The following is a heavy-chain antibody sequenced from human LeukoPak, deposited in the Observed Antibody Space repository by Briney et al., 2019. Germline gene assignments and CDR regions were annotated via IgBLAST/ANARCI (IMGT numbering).Heavy chain of an antibody. V-gene: IGHV3-30*04. Sequence: HTGRSLRLSCAASGFTFSSYAMPWLRQAPGKGLEWVAVISYDGSNKYYADSVKGRITISRDNSKNTLYLQMNSLRAEDTAVYYCARDSAYCSGGSCYYYYYGMDVWGQGTTVTVSS. CDR2: ISYDGSNK. CDR3: ARDSAYCSGGSCYYYYYGMDV. J-gene: IGHJ6*02. CDR1: GFTFSSYA. D-gene: IGHD2-15*01.